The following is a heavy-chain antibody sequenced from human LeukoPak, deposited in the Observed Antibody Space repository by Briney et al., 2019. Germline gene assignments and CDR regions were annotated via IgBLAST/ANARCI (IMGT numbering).Heavy chain of an antibody. V-gene: IGHV3-23*01. CDR2: ISGSGGST. D-gene: IGHD2-2*01. CDR1: EFTFSNYW. Sequence: GGSLRLSCAASEFTFSNYWMSWVRQAPGKGLEWVSAISGSGGSTYYADSVKGRFTISRDNSKNTLYLQMNSLRAEDTAVYYCAKEVVVVPAAISPNWFDPWGQGTLVTVSS. CDR3: AKEVVVVPAAISPNWFDP. J-gene: IGHJ5*02.